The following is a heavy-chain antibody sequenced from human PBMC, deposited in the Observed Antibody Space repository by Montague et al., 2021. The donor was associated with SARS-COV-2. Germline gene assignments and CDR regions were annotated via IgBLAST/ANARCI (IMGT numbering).Heavy chain of an antibody. CDR1: GDSMSGYY. D-gene: IGHD6-19*01. Sequence: SETLSLTCTVSGDSMSGYYWSWVRQAPGTGLEWIGYISYSGSTGYNPSLNSRVTISIDTSKKQFSLKLTSVTAADTAVYFCAREGGTSSSHWWGAFDSWGHGTLGTVSS. CDR3: AREGGTSSSHWWGAFDS. J-gene: IGHJ5*01. V-gene: IGHV4-59*01. CDR2: ISYSGST.